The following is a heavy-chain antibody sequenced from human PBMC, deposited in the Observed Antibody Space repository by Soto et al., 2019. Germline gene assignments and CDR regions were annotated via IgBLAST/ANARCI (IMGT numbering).Heavy chain of an antibody. J-gene: IGHJ6*02. CDR1: GGTFSSYA. D-gene: IGHD5-12*01. V-gene: IGHV1-69*12. CDR3: AKSPGGSTPSLYYYYGMDV. CDR2: IIPIFGTA. Sequence: QVQLVQSGAEVKKPGSSVKVSCKASGGTFSSYAISWVRQAPGQGLEWMGGIIPIFGTANYAQKFQGRVTITADESTSTAYMELSSLRSEDTAVYYCAKSPGGSTPSLYYYYGMDVWGQGTTVTVSS.